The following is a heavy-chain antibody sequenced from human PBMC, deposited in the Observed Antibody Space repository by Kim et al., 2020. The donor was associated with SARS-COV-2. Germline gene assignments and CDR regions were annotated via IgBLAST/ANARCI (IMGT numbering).Heavy chain of an antibody. D-gene: IGHD2-2*01. CDR2: IYSGGSST. J-gene: IGHJ4*02. V-gene: IGHV3-23*03. Sequence: GGSLRLSCAASGFTFSSYAMSWVRQAPGKGLEWVSVIYSGGSSTYYADSVKGRFTISRDNSKNTLYLQMNSLRAEDTAVYYCAKAGDQLLLKGAFDYWGQGTLVTVSS. CDR3: AKAGDQLLLKGAFDY. CDR1: GFTFSSYA.